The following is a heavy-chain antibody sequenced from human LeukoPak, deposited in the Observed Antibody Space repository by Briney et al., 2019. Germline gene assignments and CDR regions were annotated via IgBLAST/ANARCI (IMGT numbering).Heavy chain of an antibody. J-gene: IGHJ4*02. V-gene: IGHV3-30*03. CDR3: ARNLPSTNYYDSSGYLGY. CDR1: GFTFSSYG. Sequence: GGSLRLSCAASGFTFSSYGMHWVRQAPGKGLEWVAVISYDGSNKYYADSVKGRFTISRDNSKNTLYLQMNSLRAEDTAVYYCARNLPSTNYYDSSGYLGYWGQGTLVTVSS. CDR2: ISYDGSNK. D-gene: IGHD3-22*01.